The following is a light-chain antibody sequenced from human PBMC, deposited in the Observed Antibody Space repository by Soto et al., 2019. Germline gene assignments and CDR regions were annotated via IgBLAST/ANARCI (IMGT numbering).Light chain of an antibody. CDR3: QQYNEWPLT. CDR1: QSVSSD. CDR2: GAS. V-gene: IGKV3-15*01. Sequence: DIVMTQSPATLSVAPGERVTFSCRASQSVSSDLAWYQQKPGQAPRLLIYGASTRATGIPATFSGSGSGTEFTLTITSLQSEDFAVYYCQQYNEWPLTFGGGTKVDIK. J-gene: IGKJ4*01.